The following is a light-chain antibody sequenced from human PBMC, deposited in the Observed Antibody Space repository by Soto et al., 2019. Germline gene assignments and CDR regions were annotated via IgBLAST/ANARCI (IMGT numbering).Light chain of an antibody. CDR3: QQYGNSPLT. CDR1: QSVSSNF. J-gene: IGKJ4*01. Sequence: EIVLTQPPGTLSLSPGERATLSCRASQSVSSNFLAWYQQKPGQAPRLLIYGASSRATGIPDRFSGGGSATDFTLTISRLEPEDFAVYYCQQYGNSPLTFGGGTRVEIK. V-gene: IGKV3-20*01. CDR2: GAS.